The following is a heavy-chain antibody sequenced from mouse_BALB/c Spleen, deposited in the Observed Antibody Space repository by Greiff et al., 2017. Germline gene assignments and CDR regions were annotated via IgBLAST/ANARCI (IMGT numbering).Heavy chain of an antibody. CDR1: GYSITSDYA. CDR3: ARSHDYAMDY. Sequence: DVKLVESGPGLVKPSQSLSLTCTVTGYSITSDYAWNWIRQFPGNKLEWMGYISYSGSTSYNPSLKSRISITRDTSKNQFFLQLNSVTTEDTATYYCARSHDYAMDYWGQGTSVTVSS. CDR2: ISYSGST. J-gene: IGHJ4*01. V-gene: IGHV3-2*02.